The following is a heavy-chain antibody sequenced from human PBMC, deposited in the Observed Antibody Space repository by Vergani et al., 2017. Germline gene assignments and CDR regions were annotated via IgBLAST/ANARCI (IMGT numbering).Heavy chain of an antibody. Sequence: QVQLQQWGAGLLKPSEILSLICAVYGGSFSGYYWSRIRQPPGKGLEWIGEINHSGSTNYNPSLKSRVTISVDTSKNQFSLKLGSVTAADTAGYYCAREKIKQDGWYFDLWGHGTLVTVSS. V-gene: IGHV4-34*01. CDR2: INHSGST. D-gene: IGHD6-13*01. J-gene: IGHJ2*01. CDR1: GGSFSGYY. CDR3: AREKIKQDGWYFDL.